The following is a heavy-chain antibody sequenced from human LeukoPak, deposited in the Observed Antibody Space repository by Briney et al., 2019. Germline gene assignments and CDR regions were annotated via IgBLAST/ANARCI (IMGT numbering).Heavy chain of an antibody. CDR1: GFTFSSYW. Sequence: AGGSLRLSCAASGFTFSSYWMSWVRQAPGKGLEWVANIKQDGSEKYYVDSVKGRFTISRDNAKNSLYLQMNSLRAEDTAVYHCARDSSYQLLTHDAFDIWGQGTMVTVSS. J-gene: IGHJ3*02. CDR2: IKQDGSEK. D-gene: IGHD2-2*01. V-gene: IGHV3-7*01. CDR3: ARDSSYQLLTHDAFDI.